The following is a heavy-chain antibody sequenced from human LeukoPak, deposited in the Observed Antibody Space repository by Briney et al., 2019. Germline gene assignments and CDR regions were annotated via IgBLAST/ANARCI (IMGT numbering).Heavy chain of an antibody. Sequence: VASVKVSCKASGYTFTSYDINCVRHATGQGLGWMGCMNLNIGNTGYAQKFQGRVTMTRHTAISTAYMELSSLRSEDTAVYYCARVVEGLDYDILTGYPNWFDPWGQGTLVTVSS. J-gene: IGHJ5*02. CDR2: MNLNIGNT. CDR1: GYTFTSYD. CDR3: ARVVEGLDYDILTGYPNWFDP. V-gene: IGHV1-8*01. D-gene: IGHD3-9*01.